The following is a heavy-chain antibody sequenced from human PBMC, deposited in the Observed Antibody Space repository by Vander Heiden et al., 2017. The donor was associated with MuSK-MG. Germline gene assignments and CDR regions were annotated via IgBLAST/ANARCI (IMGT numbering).Heavy chain of an antibody. CDR2: IYPGDSDS. Sequence: ELQLVQSGAEVKKPGESLKISCKGSGYSFTNYWLGWVSQMPGKGLEWMGIIYPGDSDSRYSPSFQGQGTISADKSISTAYLQGSRLKASDKDMYYCARAPYFYWSGTDVLDGAFDIWGQGTMVTVSS. J-gene: IGHJ3*02. CDR3: ARAPYFYWSGTDVLDGAFDI. V-gene: IGHV5-51*01. D-gene: IGHD3-10*01. CDR1: GYSFTNYW.